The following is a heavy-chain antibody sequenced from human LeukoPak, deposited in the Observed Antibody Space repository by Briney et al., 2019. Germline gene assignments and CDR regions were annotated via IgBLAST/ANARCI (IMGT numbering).Heavy chain of an antibody. D-gene: IGHD2-2*03. CDR2: ISGSGGST. V-gene: IGHV3-23*01. CDR3: AKGGHCTSTSCPRDH. CDR1: GFTFSSYA. J-gene: IGHJ4*02. Sequence: GGSLRLSCAASGFTFSSYAMSWVRQAPGKGLEWVSSISGSGGSTYYTDSVKGRFTISRDNSKNTLYLQMNSLRAEDTAIFYYAKGGHCTSTSCPRDHWGQGTLVTVSS.